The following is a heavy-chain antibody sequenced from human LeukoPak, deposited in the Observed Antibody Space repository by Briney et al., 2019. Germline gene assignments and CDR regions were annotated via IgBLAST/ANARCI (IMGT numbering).Heavy chain of an antibody. V-gene: IGHV3-66*01. J-gene: IGHJ4*02. D-gene: IGHD1-14*01. CDR1: GFTVSSNY. Sequence: PGGSLRLSCAASGFTVSSNYMSWVRQAPGKGLEWVSVIYSGGSTYYADSVKGRFTISRDNPKNTLYLQMNSLRAEDTAVYYCVKVTGTGYYFDYWGQGTLVTVSS. CDR2: IYSGGST. CDR3: VKVTGTGYYFDY.